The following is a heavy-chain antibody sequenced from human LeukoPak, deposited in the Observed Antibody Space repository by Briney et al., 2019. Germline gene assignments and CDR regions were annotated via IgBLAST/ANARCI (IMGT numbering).Heavy chain of an antibody. Sequence: SETLSLTCAVYGGSFSGYYWSWIRQPPGKGLEWIGEINHSGSTNYNPSLKSRVTISVDTSKNQFSLKLSSVTAADTAVYYCARGVNSYYCDSSGYFDYWGQGTLVTVSS. CDR1: GGSFSGYY. J-gene: IGHJ4*02. V-gene: IGHV4-34*01. CDR3: ARGVNSYYCDSSGYFDY. D-gene: IGHD3-22*01. CDR2: INHSGST.